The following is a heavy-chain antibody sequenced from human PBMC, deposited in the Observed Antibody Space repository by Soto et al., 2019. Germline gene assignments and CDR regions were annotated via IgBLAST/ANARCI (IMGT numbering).Heavy chain of an antibody. CDR3: ARESEDLTSNFDY. CDR2: ISSTTNYI. Sequence: GGSLRLSCAASGFTFTRYSMNWVRHAPGKGLGWVSSISSTTNYIYYADSMKGRFTVSRDNAKNSVYLEMDSLSAEDTAVYYCARESEDLTSNFDYWGQGTLVTVSS. J-gene: IGHJ4*02. V-gene: IGHV3-21*01. CDR1: GFTFTRYS.